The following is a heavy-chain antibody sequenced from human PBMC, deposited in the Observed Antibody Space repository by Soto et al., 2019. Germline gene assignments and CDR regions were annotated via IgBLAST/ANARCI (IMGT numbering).Heavy chain of an antibody. CDR1: GITVSNNY. Sequence: VQLVESGGALVQPGGSLRLSCAASGITVSNNYMSWVRQAPGKGLEWVSVSGGSTYYADSVKGRFTISRDNSKNTVYLQMNSLRTEDTAVYYCARMYDWGQGTLVTVSS. D-gene: IGHD2-8*01. J-gene: IGHJ4*02. CDR3: ARMYD. CDR2: SGGST. V-gene: IGHV3-66*01.